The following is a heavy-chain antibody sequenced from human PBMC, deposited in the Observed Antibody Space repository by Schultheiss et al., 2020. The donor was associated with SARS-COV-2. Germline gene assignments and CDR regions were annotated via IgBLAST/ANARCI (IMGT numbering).Heavy chain of an antibody. CDR2: IWYDGSNK. CDR1: GFSFSDYY. CDR3: AKGCAFSTTCYFYLYYGMDV. J-gene: IGHJ6*02. Sequence: GSLRLSCAASGFSFSDYYMTWIRQAPGKGLEWVAVIWYDGSNKYYADSVKGRFTVSRDNSKNTLYLQMSSLRAEDTAVYYCAKGCAFSTTCYFYLYYGMDVWGQGTTVTVSS. V-gene: IGHV3-33*06. D-gene: IGHD2-2*01.